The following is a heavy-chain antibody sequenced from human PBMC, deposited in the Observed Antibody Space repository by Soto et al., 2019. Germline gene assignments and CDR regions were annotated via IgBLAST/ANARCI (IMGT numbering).Heavy chain of an antibody. J-gene: IGHJ5*02. V-gene: IGHV3-23*01. CDR1: GFTFIAYA. Sequence: PGGSLRLSCAASGFTFIAYAMSWVRQSPGKGLEWVSSITGGGVRTDYADSVKGRFTISRDNSKNTLYLDMSSLRAEDSALYYCARDAISMVRGTNNWFDPWGQGTLVTVSS. CDR2: ITGGGVRT. CDR3: ARDAISMVRGTNNWFDP. D-gene: IGHD3-10*01.